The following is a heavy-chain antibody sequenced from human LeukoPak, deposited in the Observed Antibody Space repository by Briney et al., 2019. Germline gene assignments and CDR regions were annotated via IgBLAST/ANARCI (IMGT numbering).Heavy chain of an antibody. CDR1: GFTFGDYV. Sequence: GGSLRFSCRASGFTFGDYVMTWVRQAPGKGLEWVGFIRSKVYGGTTEYAASVKGRFIISRDDSKSIAYLQMNSLKTEDTAVYYCTRDYGGFDYWGQGTLVTVSS. CDR3: TRDYGGFDY. V-gene: IGHV3-49*04. D-gene: IGHD4-23*01. CDR2: IRSKVYGGTT. J-gene: IGHJ4*02.